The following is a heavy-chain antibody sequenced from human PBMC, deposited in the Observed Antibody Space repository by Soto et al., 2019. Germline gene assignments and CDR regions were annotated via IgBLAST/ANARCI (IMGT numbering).Heavy chain of an antibody. CDR3: ARESRTWGHRVISPGDY. CDR1: GYTFTSYG. CDR2: ISAYNGNT. V-gene: IGHV1-18*01. D-gene: IGHD3-10*01. Sequence: ASVKVSCKASGYTFTSYGISWVRQAPGQGLEWMGWISAYNGNTNYAQKLQGRVTMTTDTSTSTAYMELRSLRSDDTAVYYCARESRTWGHRVISPGDYWGQGTLVTVSS. J-gene: IGHJ4*02.